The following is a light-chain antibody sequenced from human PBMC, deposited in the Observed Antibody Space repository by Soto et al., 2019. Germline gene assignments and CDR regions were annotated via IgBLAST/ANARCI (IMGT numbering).Light chain of an antibody. CDR1: QSVSTW. J-gene: IGKJ5*01. Sequence: DIQMTQSPSTLCASVGDRVTITCRASQSVSTWLAWYQQKPGRAPKFLIYDASSLESGVPSRFSGSGSGTDFTLTISSLQPEDFATYYCQQANSFPITFGQGTRLEIK. CDR2: DAS. V-gene: IGKV1-5*01. CDR3: QQANSFPIT.